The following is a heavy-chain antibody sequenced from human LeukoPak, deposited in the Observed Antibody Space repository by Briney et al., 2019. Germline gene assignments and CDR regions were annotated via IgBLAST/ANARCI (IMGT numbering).Heavy chain of an antibody. J-gene: IGHJ4*02. V-gene: IGHV4-59*08. CDR1: GVSINKYY. Sequence: PSETLSLTCTVSGVSINKYYWSWIRQPPGKGLEWIGDFYYSGSTDHNPSLKSRVTISVDTSKRQFSLKLSSVTAADTAVYYCARLRFVDTAMAYLDYWGQGTLVTVSS. CDR3: ARLRFVDTAMAYLDY. D-gene: IGHD5-18*01. CDR2: FYYSGST.